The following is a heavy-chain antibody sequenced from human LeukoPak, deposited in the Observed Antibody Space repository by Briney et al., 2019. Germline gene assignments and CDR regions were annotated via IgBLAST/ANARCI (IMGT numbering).Heavy chain of an antibody. V-gene: IGHV7-4-1*02. CDR3: ARERRSSSPGEQQLVRAFDI. CDR1: GYTFDNYA. J-gene: IGHJ3*02. Sequence: ASVKVSCTTSGYTFDNYAINWVRQAPGQGLEWMGWINTNTGNPTYAQGFIGRFVFSLDTSVSTAYLQISSLKAEDTAMYYCARERRSSSPGEQQLVRAFDIWGQGTMVTVSS. D-gene: IGHD6-13*01. CDR2: INTNTGNP.